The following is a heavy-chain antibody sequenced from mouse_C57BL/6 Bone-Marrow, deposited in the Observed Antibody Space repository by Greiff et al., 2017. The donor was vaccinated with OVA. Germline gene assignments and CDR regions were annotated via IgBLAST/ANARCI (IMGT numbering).Heavy chain of an antibody. CDR1: GFTFSSYA. CDR2: ISSGGDYI. D-gene: IGHD1-1*01. Sequence: EVQVVESGEGLVKPGGSLKLSCAASGFTFSSYAMSWVRQTPEKRLEWVAYISSGGDYIYYADTVKGRFTISRDNARNTLYLQMSSLKSEDTAMYYCTRGATVVATDYWGQGTTLTVSS. V-gene: IGHV5-9-1*02. J-gene: IGHJ2*01. CDR3: TRGATVVATDY.